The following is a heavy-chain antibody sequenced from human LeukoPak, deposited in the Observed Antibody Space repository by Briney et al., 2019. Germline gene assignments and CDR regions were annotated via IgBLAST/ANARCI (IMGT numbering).Heavy chain of an antibody. Sequence: ASVKVSCKVSGYTLTELSMHWVRQAPGKGLEWMGGFDPEDGETVYAQKFQGRVTMTKDTSTDTAYMELSSLRSEDTAVYYCATDYYGSGGHNWFDPWGQGTLVTVSS. CDR3: ATDYYGSGGHNWFDP. CDR1: GYTLTELS. CDR2: FDPEDGET. V-gene: IGHV1-24*01. D-gene: IGHD3-10*01. J-gene: IGHJ5*02.